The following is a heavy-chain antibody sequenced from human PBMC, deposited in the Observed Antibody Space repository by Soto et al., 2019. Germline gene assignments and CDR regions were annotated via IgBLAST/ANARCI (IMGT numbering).Heavy chain of an antibody. CDR1: GITFSGSA. D-gene: IGHD3-22*01. CDR3: TRDPRNYYDSIGSANWFDP. CDR2: IRSKTNTYAT. V-gene: IGHV3-73*01. Sequence: GSLRLSCEIAGITFSGSAMHWVRQASGKGLEWVGRIRSKTNTYATAYAASVKGRFTISRDDSKDTAYLQMNSLKTEDTAVYYCTRDPRNYYDSIGSANWFDPWGQGTLVTVSS. J-gene: IGHJ5*02.